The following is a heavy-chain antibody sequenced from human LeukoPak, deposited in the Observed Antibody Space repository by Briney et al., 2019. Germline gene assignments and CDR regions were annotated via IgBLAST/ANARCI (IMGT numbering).Heavy chain of an antibody. V-gene: IGHV3-53*01. J-gene: IGHJ6*02. CDR2: VHSGGNI. CDR1: GLSISDNY. CDR3: ARDRGYAMDV. Sequence: GGSLRLSCAASGLSISDNYMSWVRQAPGKGLEWVSIVHSGGNIYYADSVKGRFTISRDNSKNTLYLQMNSLRAEDTAVYYCARDRGYAMDVWGQGTTVTVSS. D-gene: IGHD1-1*01.